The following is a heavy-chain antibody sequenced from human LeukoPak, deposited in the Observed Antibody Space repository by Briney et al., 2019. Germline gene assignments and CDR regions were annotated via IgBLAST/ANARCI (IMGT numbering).Heavy chain of an antibody. CDR3: ARGRRRGIVVVPAAATFDY. CDR1: GGSFSGYY. V-gene: IGHV4-34*01. CDR2: INHSGST. J-gene: IGHJ4*02. D-gene: IGHD2-2*01. Sequence: SETLSLTCAVYGGSFSGYYWSWIRQPPGKGLEWIGEINHSGSTNYNPSLKSRVTISVDTSKNQFSLKLSSVTAADTAVYYCARGRRRGIVVVPAAATFDYWAREPWSPSPQ.